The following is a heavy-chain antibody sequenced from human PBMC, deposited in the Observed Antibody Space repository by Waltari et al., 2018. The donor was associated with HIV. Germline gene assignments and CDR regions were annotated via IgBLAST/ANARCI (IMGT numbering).Heavy chain of an antibody. CDR2: IGSSSSYI. CDR3: ARDFWGGYYYGMDV. V-gene: IGHV3-21*01. Sequence: EVQLVESGGGLVKPGGSLGLSCAASGLPFSSFSMNGARQAPGKGLEWVSSIGSSSSYIYYADSGKGRFTISRDNAKNSLYLQMNSLRAEDTAVYYCARDFWGGYYYGMDVWGQGTTVTVSS. D-gene: IGHD3-16*01. J-gene: IGHJ6*02. CDR1: GLPFSSFS.